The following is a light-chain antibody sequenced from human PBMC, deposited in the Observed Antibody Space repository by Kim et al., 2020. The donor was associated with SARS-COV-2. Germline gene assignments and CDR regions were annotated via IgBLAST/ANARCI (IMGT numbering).Light chain of an antibody. CDR1: QGISRA. CDR2: DAS. CDR3: QQANSFPLS. J-gene: IGKJ4*01. Sequence: AAIGDRVTLTCRASQGISRALAGYQQKPGKPPSLQNYDASSQQSGVPPRFSGSGFGTDVTLTISNPQPEDFATYYRQQANSFPLSFGGGTKVDIK. V-gene: IGKV1-12*01.